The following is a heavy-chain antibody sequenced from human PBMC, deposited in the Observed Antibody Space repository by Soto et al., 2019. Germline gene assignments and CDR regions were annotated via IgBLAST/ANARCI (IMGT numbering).Heavy chain of an antibody. Sequence: QVQLVESGGGVVQPGRSLRLSCAATGFTFSSYAMHWVRQAPGKGLEWVAVISHDESHVYFGDSVKGRFTTSRDNFKSILYLQMNSLRPADTAVFYCVRGSLPYYYSSRSLDYWGQGTLVTVSS. CDR3: VRGSLPYYYSSRSLDY. J-gene: IGHJ4*02. CDR1: GFTFSSYA. D-gene: IGHD3-10*01. CDR2: ISHDESHV. V-gene: IGHV3-30*03.